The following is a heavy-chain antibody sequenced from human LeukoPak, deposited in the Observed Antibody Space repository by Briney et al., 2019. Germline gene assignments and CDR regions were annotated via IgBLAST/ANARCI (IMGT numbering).Heavy chain of an antibody. D-gene: IGHD6-19*01. CDR3: ARDSGYSSGWPDGPFDY. J-gene: IGHJ4*02. Sequence: GGSLRLSCAASGFTFSSYAMHWVRQAPGKGLEWVAVISYDGSNKYYADSVKGRFTISRDNSKNTLYLQMNSLRAEDTAVYYCARDSGYSSGWPDGPFDYWGQGTLVTVSS. CDR2: ISYDGSNK. V-gene: IGHV3-30*04. CDR1: GFTFSSYA.